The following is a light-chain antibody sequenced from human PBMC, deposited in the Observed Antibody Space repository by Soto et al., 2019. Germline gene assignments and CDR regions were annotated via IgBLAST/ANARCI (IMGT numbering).Light chain of an antibody. CDR3: QQYGNSPYT. CDR1: QSVTSSY. CDR2: AAS. V-gene: IGKV3-20*01. J-gene: IGKJ2*01. Sequence: EIVLTQSPGSLSLSPGERATLSCRASQSVTSSYLAWYQQKPGQSPRLLIYAASSRATGIPDRFSGSGSGTDFTLTISSLEPEDFAVYYCQQYGNSPYTFGQGTKLEIK.